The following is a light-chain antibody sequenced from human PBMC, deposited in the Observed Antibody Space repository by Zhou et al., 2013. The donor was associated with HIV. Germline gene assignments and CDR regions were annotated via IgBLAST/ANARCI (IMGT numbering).Light chain of an antibody. J-gene: IGKJ1*01. V-gene: IGKV1-33*01. CDR1: QDIANY. Sequence: DIEMTQSPSSLSASVGDRVTITCQASQDIANYLNWYQQKVGKAPKLLIYDVSSLETGVPSRFSGRGSGTDFTLTINDLQPEDFATYYCHRSFNARFGLGTKVE. CDR3: HRSFNAR. CDR2: DVS.